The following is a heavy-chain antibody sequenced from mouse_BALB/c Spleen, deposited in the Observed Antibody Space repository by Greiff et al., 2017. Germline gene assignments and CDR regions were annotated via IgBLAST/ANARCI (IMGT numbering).Heavy chain of an antibody. Sequence: EVQLQESGPELVKPGASVKISCKASGYTFTDYNMHWVKQSHGKSLEWIGYIYPYNGGTGYNQKFKSKATLTVDNSSSTAYMELRSLTSEDSAVYYCARGYYGSSYVAWFAYWGQGTLVTVSA. CDR2: IYPYNGGT. CDR1: GYTFTDYN. CDR3: ARGYYGSSYVAWFAY. D-gene: IGHD1-1*01. J-gene: IGHJ3*01. V-gene: IGHV1S29*02.